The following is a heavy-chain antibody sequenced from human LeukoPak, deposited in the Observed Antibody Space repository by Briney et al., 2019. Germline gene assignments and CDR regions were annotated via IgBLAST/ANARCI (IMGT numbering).Heavy chain of an antibody. CDR2: IKSDGSAT. CDR1: EFSFSSCW. V-gene: IGHV3-74*01. CDR3: AMDINGDLFHV. Sequence: GGSLRLSCAGSEFSFSSCWMHWVRQPPEKGLEWVFSIKSDGSATAYADSVKGQFSMSTDSAKNTASLQMNSLRVEDTAMYYCAMDINGDLFHVWGQGTPVTVSS. J-gene: IGHJ4*02. D-gene: IGHD2-2*03.